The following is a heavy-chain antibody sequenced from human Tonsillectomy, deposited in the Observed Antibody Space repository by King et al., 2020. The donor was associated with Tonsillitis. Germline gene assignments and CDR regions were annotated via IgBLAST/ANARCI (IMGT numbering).Heavy chain of an antibody. Sequence: VQLAESGGGLVQPGGSLRLSCAASGFTFSGYSMNWVRQAPGKGLDWVSYISSTSDTIYYADSVKGRFTISRDNVKNSLYLQMNSLRDEDTAVYYCAREMDSNRWANFDYWGQGTLVTVSS. CDR2: ISSTSDTI. D-gene: IGHD6-13*01. CDR3: AREMDSNRWANFDY. V-gene: IGHV3-48*02. J-gene: IGHJ4*02. CDR1: GFTFSGYS.